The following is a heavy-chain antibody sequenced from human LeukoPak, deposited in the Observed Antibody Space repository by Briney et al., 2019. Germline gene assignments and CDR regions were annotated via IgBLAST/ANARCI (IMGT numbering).Heavy chain of an antibody. CDR3: ARMTTVYYGMDV. Sequence: SETLSLTCTVSGGSISSYYWSWIRQPPGKGLEWIGYIYYSGSTNYNPSLKSRVTTSVDTSKNQFSLKLSSVTAADKAVYYCARMTTVYYGMDVWGQGTTVTVSS. CDR2: IYYSGST. V-gene: IGHV4-59*01. D-gene: IGHD4-11*01. J-gene: IGHJ6*02. CDR1: GGSISSYY.